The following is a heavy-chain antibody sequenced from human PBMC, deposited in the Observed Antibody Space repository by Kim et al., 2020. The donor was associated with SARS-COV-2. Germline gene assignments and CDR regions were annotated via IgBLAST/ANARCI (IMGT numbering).Heavy chain of an antibody. V-gene: IGHV4-30-4*01. CDR1: GGSISSGDYY. Sequence: SETLSLTCTVSGGSISSGDYYWSWIRQPPGKGLECIGYIYYSGSTYYNPSLKSRVTISVDTSKNQFSLKLSSVTAADTAVYYCARVRGYYDSSGYYSLDPHFDYWGQGTLVTVSS. J-gene: IGHJ4*02. CDR2: IYYSGST. CDR3: ARVRGYYDSSGYYSLDPHFDY. D-gene: IGHD3-22*01.